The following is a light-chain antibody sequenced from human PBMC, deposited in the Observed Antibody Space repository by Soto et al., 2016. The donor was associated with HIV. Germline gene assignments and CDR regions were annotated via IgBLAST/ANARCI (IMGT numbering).Light chain of an antibody. Sequence: DIQMTQSPSSLSASAGDRVTITCRASQSISTYLNWYQYKPGEVPKLLIYSASTLQRGVPSRFSASGSGTDFTLIISSLQPEDFATYYCQQSYNTPRTFGQGTVVEIK. CDR3: QQSYNTPRT. V-gene: IGKV1-39*01. J-gene: IGKJ1*01. CDR1: QSISTY. CDR2: SAS.